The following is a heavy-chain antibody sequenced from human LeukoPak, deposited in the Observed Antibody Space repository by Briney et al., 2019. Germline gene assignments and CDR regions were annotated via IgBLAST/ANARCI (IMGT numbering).Heavy chain of an antibody. V-gene: IGHV3-23*01. Sequence: PVGSLRLSCAASGFTFSSYAMSWGRHAPGEGLEWVSAISGIVDSTYTADSARGRFTISRDSFKNTLYLQMNSVRSENTRLFNCAKLPGTAAAGKGHYFDYWGQGTPVTVSS. CDR3: AKLPGTAAAGKGHYFDY. J-gene: IGHJ4*02. CDR2: ISGIVDST. CDR1: GFTFSSYA. D-gene: IGHD6-13*01.